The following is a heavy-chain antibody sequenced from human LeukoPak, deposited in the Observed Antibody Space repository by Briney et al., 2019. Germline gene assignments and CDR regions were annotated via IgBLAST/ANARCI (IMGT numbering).Heavy chain of an antibody. CDR1: GFTFSSYS. J-gene: IGHJ4*02. CDR2: ISYDESNK. D-gene: IGHD6-19*01. CDR3: ARGFSGGAVVAGPPNS. Sequence: GGSLRLSCAASGFTFSSYSMNWVRQAPGKGLEWLAVISYDESNKYYADSVKGRFTISRDNSKNALYLQMNILRAEDTAVYFCARGFSGGAVVAGPPNSWGQGTLVTVSS. V-gene: IGHV3-30*03.